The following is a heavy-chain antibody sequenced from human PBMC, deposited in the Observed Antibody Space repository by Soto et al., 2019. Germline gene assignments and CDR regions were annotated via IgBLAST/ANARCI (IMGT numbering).Heavy chain of an antibody. CDR1: GYTFRNFG. Sequence: QIQLLQSGAEVKKPGASVKVTCKASGYTFRNFGISWVRQAPGQGLEWMGRISAYNANANHAQKFKGILNMTADTSTSTAYMELRSLRSDDTAVYYCARENSNFDYCGQGTLVTVSS. CDR2: ISAYNANA. CDR3: ARENSNFDY. D-gene: IGHD6-13*01. J-gene: IGHJ4*02. V-gene: IGHV1-18*01.